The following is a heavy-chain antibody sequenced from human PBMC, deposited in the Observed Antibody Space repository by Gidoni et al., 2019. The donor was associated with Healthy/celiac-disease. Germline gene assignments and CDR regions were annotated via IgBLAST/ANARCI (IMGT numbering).Heavy chain of an antibody. Sequence: QVQLVTSGVCGVPPGRSRQLSCSASVFTFSSYGMHWVRQAPGKGLEWVEVISYDGSNKYYADYVKGRLTIYRDNSKNTLYLQMNSLRAEDTAVYYCAKDGATVTKGFDYWGQGTLVTVSS. J-gene: IGHJ4*02. CDR3: AKDGATVTKGFDY. CDR2: ISYDGSNK. CDR1: VFTFSSYG. V-gene: IGHV3-30*18. D-gene: IGHD4-17*01.